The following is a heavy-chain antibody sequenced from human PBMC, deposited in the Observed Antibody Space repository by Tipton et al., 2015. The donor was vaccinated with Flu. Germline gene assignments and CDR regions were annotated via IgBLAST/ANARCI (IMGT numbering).Heavy chain of an antibody. CDR3: VKDSEYYYGSGNYT. D-gene: IGHD3-10*01. J-gene: IGHJ4*02. Sequence: LSLTCAASGFNFDDYCMHWVRLAPGKGLEWVSGISWNSGSVDYAYSVRGRFTISRDNAKKSLYLQMNNLRPEDTALYFCVKDSEYYYGSGNYTWGQGTLVTVSS. CDR2: ISWNSGSV. CDR1: GFNFDDYC. V-gene: IGHV3-9*01.